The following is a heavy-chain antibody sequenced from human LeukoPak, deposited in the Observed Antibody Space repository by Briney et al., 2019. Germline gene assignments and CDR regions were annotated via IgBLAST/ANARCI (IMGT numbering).Heavy chain of an antibody. J-gene: IGHJ2*01. CDR3: ARLPYSSSWAYWYFDL. Sequence: SETLSLTCAVSGYSISSGYYWGWIRQPPGQGLEWIGSIYHSGSTYYNPSLKSRVTISVDTSKNQFSLKLSSVTAADTAVYYCARLPYSSSWAYWYFDLWGRGTLVTVSS. CDR2: IYHSGST. CDR1: GYSISSGYY. D-gene: IGHD6-13*01. V-gene: IGHV4-38-2*01.